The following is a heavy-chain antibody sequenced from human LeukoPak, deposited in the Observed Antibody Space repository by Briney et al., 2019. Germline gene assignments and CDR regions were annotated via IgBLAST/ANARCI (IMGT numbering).Heavy chain of an antibody. CDR3: ARRYRQWLAEYFQH. V-gene: IGHV4-34*01. D-gene: IGHD6-19*01. CDR2: SNHSGST. J-gene: IGHJ1*01. CDR1: GGSFSGYY. Sequence: SETLSLTCAVSGGSFSGYYWSWIRKPPPKGQELMGESNHSGSTNYNPSLKSRVTISVDTSKNQFSLKLSSVTAADTAVYYCARRYRQWLAEYFQHWGQGTLVTVSS.